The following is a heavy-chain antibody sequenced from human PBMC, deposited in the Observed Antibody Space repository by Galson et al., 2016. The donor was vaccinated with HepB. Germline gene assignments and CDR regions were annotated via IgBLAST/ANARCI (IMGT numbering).Heavy chain of an antibody. Sequence: SETLSLTCNVSGFSISSGYHWDWIRQPPGKGLEWIGGIHHSGTTYYNPSLESRVGMSVDKSNNRFSLQLSFVTAADTAIYYCARDGAGMDVWGRGTTVTVSS. J-gene: IGHJ6*02. CDR1: GFSISSGYH. V-gene: IGHV4-38-2*02. CDR3: ARDGAGMDV. D-gene: IGHD1-26*01. CDR2: IHHSGTT.